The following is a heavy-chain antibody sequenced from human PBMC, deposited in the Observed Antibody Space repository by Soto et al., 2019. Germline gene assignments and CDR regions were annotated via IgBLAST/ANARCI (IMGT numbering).Heavy chain of an antibody. CDR2: INPSGGST. J-gene: IGHJ5*02. V-gene: IGHV1-46*01. Sequence: ASVKVSCKAAGYTFTSYYMHWVRQAPGQGLEWMGIINPSGGSTSYAQKFQGRVTMTRDTSTSTVYMELSSLRSEDTAVYYCARDGTDIVGVPAAIPIFDPRGQGTLVTVSS. CDR1: GYTFTSYY. CDR3: ARDGTDIVGVPAAIPIFDP. D-gene: IGHD2-2*01.